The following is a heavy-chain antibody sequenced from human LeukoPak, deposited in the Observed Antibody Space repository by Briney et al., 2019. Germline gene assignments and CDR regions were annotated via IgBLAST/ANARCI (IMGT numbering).Heavy chain of an antibody. V-gene: IGHV3-30*18. CDR3: AKVNYYDSSGFYDY. Sequence: PGGSLRLSCEASGFTFRNYWMIWVRQAPGKGLEWVAVISHDGSNKYYADSVKGRFTISRDNSKNTLYLQMNSLRAEDTAVYYCAKVNYYDSSGFYDYWGQGTLVTVSS. CDR1: GFTFRNYW. D-gene: IGHD3-22*01. CDR2: ISHDGSNK. J-gene: IGHJ4*02.